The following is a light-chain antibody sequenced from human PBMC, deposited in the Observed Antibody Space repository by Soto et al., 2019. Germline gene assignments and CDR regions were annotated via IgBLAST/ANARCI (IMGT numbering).Light chain of an antibody. CDR3: QHYDSSLST. CDR2: GAS. Sequence: EIVLTQSPGTLSLFPGERATLSCRASQSIESISLAWYQHKPGQAPRLLIYGASSRSTAIPDRFSGSGSGTDFTLTISRLEPEDFAVYYCQHYDSSLSTFGGRTKVQIK. CDR1: QSIESIS. V-gene: IGKV3-20*01. J-gene: IGKJ4*01.